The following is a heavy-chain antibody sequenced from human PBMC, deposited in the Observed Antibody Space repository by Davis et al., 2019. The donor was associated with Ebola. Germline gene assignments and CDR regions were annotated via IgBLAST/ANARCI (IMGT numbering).Heavy chain of an antibody. Sequence: GESLKISCAASGFSFSSYVMHWVRQAPGKGLEWVAFLRYDGTNEYYADSVNGRFTISRDNSKNTLYLQMNSLRAEDTAVYYCAKDLMGTVVAALFDPWGQGTLVTVSS. V-gene: IGHV3-30*02. J-gene: IGHJ5*02. CDR1: GFSFSSYV. CDR3: AKDLMGTVVAALFDP. CDR2: LRYDGTNE. D-gene: IGHD2-15*01.